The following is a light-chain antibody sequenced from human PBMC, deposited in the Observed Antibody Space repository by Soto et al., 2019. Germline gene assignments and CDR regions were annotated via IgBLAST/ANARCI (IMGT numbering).Light chain of an antibody. V-gene: IGLV1-40*01. CDR3: QSYEGV. CDR2: GNS. Sequence: QLVLTQPPSVSGAPGQRVTISCTGSSSNIGAGYDVHWYQQLPGTAPKLLIYGNSNRPSGVPDRFSGSKSGTSASLAITGLQAEDEADYYCQSYEGVFGTGTKLTVL. J-gene: IGLJ1*01. CDR1: SSNIGAGYD.